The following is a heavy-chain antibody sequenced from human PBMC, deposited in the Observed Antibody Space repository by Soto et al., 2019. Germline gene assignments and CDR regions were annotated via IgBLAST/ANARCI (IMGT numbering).Heavy chain of an antibody. CDR3: ASDWSSSAGDYMDV. CDR2: IWYDGSKK. D-gene: IGHD6-13*01. J-gene: IGHJ6*03. V-gene: IGHV3-33*01. Sequence: QVQLVESGGGVVQPGRSLRLSCAASGFTFNSYGIHWVRQAPGKGLEWVGIIWYDGSKKYYADSVKGRFTISRDNYKNTLYLQMNSLRNEDTSVYYCASDWSSSAGDYMDVWGKGTPVTVSS. CDR1: GFTFNSYG.